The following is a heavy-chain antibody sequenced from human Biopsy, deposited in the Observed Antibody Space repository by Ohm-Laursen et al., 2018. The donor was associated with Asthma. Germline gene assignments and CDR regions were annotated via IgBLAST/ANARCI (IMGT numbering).Heavy chain of an antibody. CDR2: IGGNSQYI. J-gene: IGHJ4*02. CDR1: GFSFSHHS. CDR3: ATDSSGWF. D-gene: IGHD6-19*01. Sequence: SLRLSCAASGFSFSHHSMNWVRQAPGKGLEWVSCIGGNSQYIYFADSVKGRFTISRDNAKNSLYLHMNDLSADDSGVYYCATDSSGWFWGPGTVVAVSS. V-gene: IGHV3-21*01.